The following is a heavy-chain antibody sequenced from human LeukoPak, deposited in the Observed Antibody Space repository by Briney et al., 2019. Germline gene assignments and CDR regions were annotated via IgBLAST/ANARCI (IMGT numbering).Heavy chain of an antibody. Sequence: GGTLRLSCVASGFTSGVYAMSWVRQAPGKGLEWVSAFSGGGDSFYADSVKGRFTISRDNSKNTLYVQMNSLRAEDTAVYYCAKGHYYGSGSLDYWGQGTLVTVSS. V-gene: IGHV3-23*01. CDR2: FSGGGDS. CDR3: AKGHYYGSGSLDY. D-gene: IGHD3-10*01. J-gene: IGHJ4*02. CDR1: GFTSGVYA.